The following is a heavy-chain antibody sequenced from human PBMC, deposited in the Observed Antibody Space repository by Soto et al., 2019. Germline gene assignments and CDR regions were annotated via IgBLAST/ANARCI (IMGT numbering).Heavy chain of an antibody. D-gene: IGHD6-19*01. CDR3: AKGFIERGLSSGWWNYYYGMDV. CDR1: GFTFSSYG. CDR2: ISYDGSNK. Sequence: PGGSLRLSCAASGFTFSSYGMHWVRQAPGKGLEWVAVISYDGSNKYYADSVKGRFTISRDNSKNTLYLQMNSLRAEDTAVYYCAKGFIERGLSSGWWNYYYGMDVWGQGTTVTVSS. V-gene: IGHV3-30*18. J-gene: IGHJ6*02.